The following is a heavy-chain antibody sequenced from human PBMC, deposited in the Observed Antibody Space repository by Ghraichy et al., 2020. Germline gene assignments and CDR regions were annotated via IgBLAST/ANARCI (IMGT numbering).Heavy chain of an antibody. Sequence: ASVKVSCKASGYTFTSYYMHWVRQAPGQGLEWMGIINPSGGSTSYAQKFQGRVTMTRDTSTSTVYMELSSLRSEDTAVYYCARAQYDFWSGNPFGWFDPWGQGTLVTVSS. V-gene: IGHV1-46*03. CDR2: INPSGGST. D-gene: IGHD3-3*01. CDR1: GYTFTSYY. CDR3: ARAQYDFWSGNPFGWFDP. J-gene: IGHJ5*02.